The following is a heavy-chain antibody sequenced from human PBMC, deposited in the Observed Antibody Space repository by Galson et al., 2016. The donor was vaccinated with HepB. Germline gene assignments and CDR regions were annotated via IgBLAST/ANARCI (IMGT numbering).Heavy chain of an antibody. D-gene: IGHD3-3*01. CDR3: ARQDYDFWSAIKYYYYYYTDV. J-gene: IGHJ6*03. CDR1: GYTFTNYP. CDR2: INAGNGDT. V-gene: IGHV1-3*01. Sequence: CKASGYTFTNYPIHWVRQAPGQRLEWMGWINAGNGDTKYSQKFQGRVTITRDTSASTAYMELSSLRSEDTAVYYCARQDYDFWSAIKYYYYYYTDVWGKGTTVTVSS.